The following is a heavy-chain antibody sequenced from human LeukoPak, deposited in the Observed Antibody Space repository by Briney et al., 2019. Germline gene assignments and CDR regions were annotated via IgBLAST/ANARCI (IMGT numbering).Heavy chain of an antibody. D-gene: IGHD1-26*01. CDR1: GDSVSSNNAA. Sequence: SQTLSLTCAISGDSVSSNNAAWNWIRQSPSRGLEWLGRTYYRSKRYTDYAVSVKSRITINPDTSKTQISLQLNSVIPEDTAVYYCARVGQHRRDFDYWGQGTLVTVSS. V-gene: IGHV6-1*01. CDR3: ARVGQHRRDFDY. CDR2: TYYRSKRYT. J-gene: IGHJ4*02.